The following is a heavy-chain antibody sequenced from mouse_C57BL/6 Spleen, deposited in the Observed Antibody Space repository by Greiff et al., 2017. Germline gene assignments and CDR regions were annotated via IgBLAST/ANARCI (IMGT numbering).Heavy chain of an antibody. CDR3: TTSWTPDY. Sequence: EVQLQQSGAELVRPGASVKLSCPASGFNIQDDYMHWVKQRPEQGLEWIGWLDPENGDPEYASKFQGQATITADTYSNTAYLQLSDLTSDDTAVYYCTTSWTPDYWGKGTTRTVSS. J-gene: IGHJ2*01. CDR1: GFNIQDDY. CDR2: LDPENGDP. V-gene: IGHV14-4*01.